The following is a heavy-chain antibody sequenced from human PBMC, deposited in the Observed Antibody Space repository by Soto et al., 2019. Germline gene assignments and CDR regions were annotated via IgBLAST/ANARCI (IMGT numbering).Heavy chain of an antibody. CDR3: ARVTRGDYLLTFSLRGMDV. J-gene: IGHJ6*02. CDR1: GGSFSNYY. Sequence: KTSETLSLTCAVYGGSFSNYYWSWIRQPPGKGLEWIGEINHTGNTNYNPSLKSRVTTSVDTSKKQFSLKLTSVTAADTAVYYCARVTRGDYLLTFSLRGMDVWGQGTPVTVSS. V-gene: IGHV4-34*01. D-gene: IGHD4-17*01. CDR2: INHTGNT.